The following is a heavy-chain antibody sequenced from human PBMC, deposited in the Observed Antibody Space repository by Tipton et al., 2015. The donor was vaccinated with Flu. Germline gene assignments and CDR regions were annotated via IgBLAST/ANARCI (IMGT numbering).Heavy chain of an antibody. D-gene: IGHD2-2*01. J-gene: IGHJ4*02. CDR1: GFTLSNYA. CDR2: ISGSGAYT. Sequence: SLRLSCAVSGFTLSNYAMSWVRQAPGKGLEWVSSISGSGAYTYYADSVKGRFTISRDNSKNTLYLQMNSLRAEDTAVYYCAKNAGYCSSISCYRPFDYWGQGILVTVSS. V-gene: IGHV3-23*01. CDR3: AKNAGYCSSISCYRPFDY.